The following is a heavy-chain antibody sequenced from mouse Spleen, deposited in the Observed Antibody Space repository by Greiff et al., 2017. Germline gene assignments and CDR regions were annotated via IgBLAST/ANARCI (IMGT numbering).Heavy chain of an antibody. Sequence: VQLVESGPGLVAPSQSLSITCTVSGFSLISYGVHWVRQPPGKGLEWLGVIWSDGSTTYNSALKSRLNISKDNSKRQVFLKMNSLQTEDTAMYYCAIDGYYAMDYWGQGTSVTVSS. CDR2: IWSDGST. V-gene: IGHV2-6*03. CDR3: AIDGYYAMDY. CDR1: GFSLISYG. D-gene: IGHD2-3*01. J-gene: IGHJ4*01.